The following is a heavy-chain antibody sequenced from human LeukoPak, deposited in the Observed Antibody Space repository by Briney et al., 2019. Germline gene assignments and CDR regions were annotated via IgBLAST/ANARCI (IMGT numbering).Heavy chain of an antibody. CDR1: GGSISSGGYY. CDR2: IYYSGST. J-gene: IGHJ6*02. D-gene: IGHD3-10*01. V-gene: IGHV4-31*03. CDR3: ARDWAMVRGNRTPPGDYYYGMDV. Sequence: PSETLSLTCTVSGGSISSGGYYWSWIRQHPGKGLEWIGYIYYSGSTYYNPSLKSRVTILVDTSKNQFSLKLSSVTAADTAVYYCARDWAMVRGNRTPPGDYYYGMDVWGQGTTVTVSS.